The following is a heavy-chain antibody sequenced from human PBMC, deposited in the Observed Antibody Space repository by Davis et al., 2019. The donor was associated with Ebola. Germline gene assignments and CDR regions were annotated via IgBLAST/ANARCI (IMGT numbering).Heavy chain of an antibody. Sequence: ASVKVSCKASGYTFTSYGISWVRQAPGQGLEWMGWISAYNGNTNYAQKFQGRVTITADESTSTAYMELSSLRSEDTAVYYCARDTPGFDPWGQGTLVTVSS. CDR3: ARDTPGFDP. CDR1: GYTFTSYG. V-gene: IGHV1-18*01. CDR2: ISAYNGNT. J-gene: IGHJ5*02.